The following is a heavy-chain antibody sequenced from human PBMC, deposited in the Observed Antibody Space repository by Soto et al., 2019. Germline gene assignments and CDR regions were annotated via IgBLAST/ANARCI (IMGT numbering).Heavy chain of an antibody. D-gene: IGHD1-7*01. V-gene: IGHV3-23*01. CDR2: ISYSDGRT. J-gene: IGHJ4*02. CDR1: GFSSRSYD. CDR3: ATLNWNYVRFPAY. Sequence: PGGSLRLSCGVSGFSSRSYDVSWVRQAPGKGLEWVSAISYSDGRTYYADSVKGRFSISTDNFKNTLYLQMNSLRAEDTAVYYCATLNWNYVRFPAYWGQGTLVTVSS.